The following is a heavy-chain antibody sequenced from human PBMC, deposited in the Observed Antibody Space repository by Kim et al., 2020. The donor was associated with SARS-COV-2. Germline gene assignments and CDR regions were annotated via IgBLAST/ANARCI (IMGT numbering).Heavy chain of an antibody. J-gene: IGHJ6*02. Sequence: GGSLRLSRAASGFTFSDYMSWIRKAPGKGLEWVSYISSSGSTIYYADSVKGRFTISRDNAKNSLYLQMNSLRAEDTAVYYCARDGIGDFTPRDYYYGMDVWGQGTTVTVSS. CDR2: ISSSGSTI. D-gene: IGHD3-3*01. CDR3: ARDGIGDFTPRDYYYGMDV. V-gene: IGHV3-11*01. CDR1: GFTFSDY.